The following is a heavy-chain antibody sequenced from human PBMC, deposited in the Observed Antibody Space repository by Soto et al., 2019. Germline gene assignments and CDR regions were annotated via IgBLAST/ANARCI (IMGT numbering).Heavy chain of an antibody. V-gene: IGHV3-66*01. D-gene: IGHD6-6*01. CDR2: IYSGGST. Sequence: EVQLVESGGGLVQPGGPLRLSCAASGFTVSSNYMSWVRQAPGKGLEWVSVIYSGGSTYYADSVKGRFTISRDNSKNTLYLQMNSLRAEDTAVYYCARVSPDETSIYYYYYYMDVWGKGTTVTVSS. J-gene: IGHJ6*03. CDR1: GFTVSSNY. CDR3: ARVSPDETSIYYYYYYMDV.